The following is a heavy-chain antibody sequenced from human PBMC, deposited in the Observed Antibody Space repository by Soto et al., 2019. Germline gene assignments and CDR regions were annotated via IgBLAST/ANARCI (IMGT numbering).Heavy chain of an antibody. D-gene: IGHD6-6*01. J-gene: IGHJ4*02. CDR2: ISGSGGST. Sequence: GGSLRLSCAASGFTFNTYAMSWVRQAPGKGLEWVATISGSGGSTYYADSVKGRFTISRDNSKKTLNLQMNSLRAEDTALYYCAKLKSVYSNSGIADWGQGTLVTVSS. CDR1: GFTFNTYA. CDR3: AKLKSVYSNSGIAD. V-gene: IGHV3-23*01.